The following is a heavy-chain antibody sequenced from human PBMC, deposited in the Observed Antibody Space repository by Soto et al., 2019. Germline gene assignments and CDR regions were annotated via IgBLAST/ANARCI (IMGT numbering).Heavy chain of an antibody. CDR3: AKATATGGGAFDI. Sequence: PGGYLRLCCAASGFICNSSDMSWVRQAPGKGLEWVSTILVDGRTFYVDSVKGRFTISRDSSKNTVYLQMNSLTAGDTALYYCAKATATGGGAFDICGQGTMVTGSS. J-gene: IGHJ3*02. V-gene: IGHV3-23*01. CDR1: GFICNSSD. D-gene: IGHD2-8*02. CDR2: ILVDGRT.